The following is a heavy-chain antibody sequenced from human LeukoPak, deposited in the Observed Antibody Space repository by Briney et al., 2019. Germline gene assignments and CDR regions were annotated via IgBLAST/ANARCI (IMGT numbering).Heavy chain of an antibody. CDR2: ISFSSTYI. CDR3: ARSSPAHWYFDL. Sequence: GGSLRLSCAASGFTVSSNYMSWVRQAPGKGLEWVSSISFSSTYIYYADSLKGRLTISRDDAKNSLFLQMNSLRAEDTAVYYCARSSPAHWYFDLWGRGTLLTVSS. V-gene: IGHV3-21*01. J-gene: IGHJ2*01. CDR1: GFTVSSNY.